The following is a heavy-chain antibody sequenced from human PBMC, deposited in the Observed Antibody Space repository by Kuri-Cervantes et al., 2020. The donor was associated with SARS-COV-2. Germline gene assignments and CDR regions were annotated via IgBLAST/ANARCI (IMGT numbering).Heavy chain of an antibody. J-gene: IGHJ4*02. CDR1: CHSLSGCY. V-gene: IGHV4-59*01. CDR3: ARATSYCGGVCYIFDD. CDR2: IFYSGST. Sequence: SETLSLTCTVSCHSLSGCYWGWIRQPAGRGLGWIGYIFYSGSTIYHPTLKSRITIPVDQSKNQFSLRLNSVTPADTAVQYWARATSYCGGVCYIFDDWGQGTLVTVSS. D-gene: IGHD2-21*01.